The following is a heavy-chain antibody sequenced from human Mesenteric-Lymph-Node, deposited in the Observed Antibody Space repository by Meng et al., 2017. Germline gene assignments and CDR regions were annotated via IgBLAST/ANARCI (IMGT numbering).Heavy chain of an antibody. CDR2: ISSSSSYI. CDR3: ARVGMGATKYYFDY. D-gene: IGHD1-26*01. V-gene: IGHV3-21*04. Sequence: GESLKISCAASGFTFSSYSMNWVRQAPGKGLEWVSSISSSSSYIYYADSVKGRFTISRDNAKNSLYLQMNSLRAEDTAVYYCARVGMGATKYYFDYWGQGTLVTVSS. CDR1: GFTFSSYS. J-gene: IGHJ4*02.